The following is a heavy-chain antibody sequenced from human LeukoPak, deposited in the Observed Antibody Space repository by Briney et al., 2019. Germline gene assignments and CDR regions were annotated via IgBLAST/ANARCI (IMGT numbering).Heavy chain of an antibody. Sequence: PSETLSLTCTVSGASISSSDDYWGWIRQAPGKGLEWLGSIFYGGSAHYNPSLNSRATIFVDTSKNQFSLKLSSVTAADAGMYYCARQFATASADTRGYFDFWGQGTVVTVSS. J-gene: IGHJ4*02. V-gene: IGHV4-39*01. CDR3: ARQFATASADTRGYFDF. D-gene: IGHD2-2*01. CDR2: IFYGGSA. CDR1: GASISSSDDY.